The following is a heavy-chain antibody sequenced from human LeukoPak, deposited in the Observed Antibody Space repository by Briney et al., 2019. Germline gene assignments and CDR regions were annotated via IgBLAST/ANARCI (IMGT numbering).Heavy chain of an antibody. CDR2: INHSGST. J-gene: IGHJ4*02. D-gene: IGHD3-22*01. CDR3: ARGQRSQYYYDSSGYSTTPFDY. CDR1: GGSFSGYY. V-gene: IGHV4-34*01. Sequence: SETLSLTCAVYGGSFSGYYWSWIRQPPGKGLEWIGEINHSGSTNYNPSLKSRVTISVDTSKNQFSLKLSSVTAADTAVYYCARGQRSQYYYDSSGYSTTPFDYWGQGTLVTVSS.